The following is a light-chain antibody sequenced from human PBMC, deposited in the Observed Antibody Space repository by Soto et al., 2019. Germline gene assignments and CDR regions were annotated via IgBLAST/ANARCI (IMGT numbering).Light chain of an antibody. CDR3: QSYDSNNQV. J-gene: IGLJ3*02. V-gene: IGLV6-57*01. CDR2: ENN. CDR1: GGSIASNY. Sequence: NFMLTQPHSVSESPGKTVTISCTRSGGSIASNYVQWYQQRPGSSPTTVIYENNQRPSGVPDRLSGSIDSSSNSASLTISGLKTEDEADYYCQSYDSNNQVFGGGTKLTVL.